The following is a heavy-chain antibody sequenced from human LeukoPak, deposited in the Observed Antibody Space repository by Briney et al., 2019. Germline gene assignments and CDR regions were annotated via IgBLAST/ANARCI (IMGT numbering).Heavy chain of an antibody. Sequence: GGSLRLSCAASGFTFSSYAMNWVRQAPGKGLEWVSGISGSGGTTYYADSVKGRFTISRDNSKNTLYLQMNSLRAEDTAVYYCAKVLIAAAGTGDAFDSWGQGTMVTVSS. D-gene: IGHD6-13*01. J-gene: IGHJ3*02. V-gene: IGHV3-23*01. CDR3: AKVLIAAAGTGDAFDS. CDR2: ISGSGGTT. CDR1: GFTFSSYA.